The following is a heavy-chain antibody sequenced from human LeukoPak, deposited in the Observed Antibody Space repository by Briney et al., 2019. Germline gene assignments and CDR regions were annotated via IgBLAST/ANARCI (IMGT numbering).Heavy chain of an antibody. D-gene: IGHD2-2*01. CDR1: GFTFSSYG. CDR3: AKSTSSPLGGG. CDR2: ISYDGSNK. Sequence: GGSLRLSCAASGFTFSSYGMHWVRQAPGKGLEWVAVISYDGSNKYYADSVKGRFTISRDNSKNTLYLQMNSLRAEDTALYYCAKSTSSPLGGGWGQGTLVTVSS. V-gene: IGHV3-30*18. J-gene: IGHJ4*02.